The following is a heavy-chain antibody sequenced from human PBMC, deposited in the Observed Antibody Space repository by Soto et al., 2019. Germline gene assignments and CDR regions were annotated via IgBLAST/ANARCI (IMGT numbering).Heavy chain of an antibody. V-gene: IGHV4-31*02. CDR2: IYYSGST. Sequence: SETLSLTCTVSGGSISSGGYYWSWIRQHPGKGLEWIGYIYYSGSTYYNPSLKSRVTISVDTSKNQFSLKLSSVTAADTAVYYCARFTGYSSGWFYFDYWGQGTLVTVSS. J-gene: IGHJ4*02. CDR1: GGSISSGGYY. CDR3: ARFTGYSSGWFYFDY. D-gene: IGHD6-19*01.